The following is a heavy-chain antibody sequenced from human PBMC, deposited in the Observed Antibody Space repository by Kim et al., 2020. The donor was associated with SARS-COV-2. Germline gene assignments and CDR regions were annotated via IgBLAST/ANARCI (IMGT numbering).Heavy chain of an antibody. D-gene: IGHD3-9*01. J-gene: IGHJ3*02. CDR3: AKGTGYYDAFDI. V-gene: IGHV3-23*03. CDR1: GFTFSSYA. CDR2: IYSGGSST. Sequence: GGSLRLSCAASGFTFSSYAMSWVRQAPGMGLEWVSVIYSGGSSTYYADSVKGRFTISRDNSKNTLYLQMNSLRAEDTAVYYCAKGTGYYDAFDIWGQGTMVTVSS.